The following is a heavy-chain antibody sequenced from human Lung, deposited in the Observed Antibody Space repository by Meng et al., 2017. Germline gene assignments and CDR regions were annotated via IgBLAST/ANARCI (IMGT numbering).Heavy chain of an antibody. CDR1: GFTFGTYT. CDR2: MSYDGSYK. D-gene: IGHD6-19*01. Sequence: GGSLRLSCAASGFTFGTYTMHWVRQAPGKGLEWVAAMSYDGSYKYYADSVQGQFTISRDNSKNTLYLQMNSLRTEDTALYYCARGPSSGWYLSGYWGQGTLVTVSS. CDR3: ARGPSSGWYLSGY. V-gene: IGHV3-30*04. J-gene: IGHJ4*02.